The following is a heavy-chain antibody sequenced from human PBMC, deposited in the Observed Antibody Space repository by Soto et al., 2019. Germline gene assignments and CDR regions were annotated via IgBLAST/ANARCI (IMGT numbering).Heavy chain of an antibody. CDR2: IIPILGIA. CDR1: GGTFSSYT. D-gene: IGHD5-12*01. CDR3: AIDLNGDGYIVPI. V-gene: IGHV1-69*08. Sequence: QVQLVQSGAEVKKPGSSVKVSCKASGGTFSSYTISWVRQAPGQGLEWMGRIIPILGIANYAQKFQGRVTSAADKFTSTAYRELSSLRSGDTAVYYCAIDLNGDGYIVPIWGQGTLVTVS. J-gene: IGHJ4*02.